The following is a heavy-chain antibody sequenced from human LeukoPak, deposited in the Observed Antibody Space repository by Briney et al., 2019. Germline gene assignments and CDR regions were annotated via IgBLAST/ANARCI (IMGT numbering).Heavy chain of an antibody. V-gene: IGHV1-46*01. CDR3: ARVGAAAGTYDY. D-gene: IGHD6-13*01. CDR1: GGTFSSYA. J-gene: IGHJ4*02. CDR2: INPSGGST. Sequence: ASVKVSCKASGGTFSSYAISWVRQAPGQGLEWMGIINPSGGSTSYAQKFQGRVTMTRDTSTSTVYMELSSLRSEDTAVYYCARVGAAAGTYDYWGQGTLVTVSS.